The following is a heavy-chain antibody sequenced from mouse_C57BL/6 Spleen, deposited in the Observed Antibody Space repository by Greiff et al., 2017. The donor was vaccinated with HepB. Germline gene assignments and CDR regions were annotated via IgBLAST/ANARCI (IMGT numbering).Heavy chain of an antibody. CDR2: ISYDGSN. J-gene: IGHJ2*01. CDR1: GYSITSGYY. CDR3: ARGPDYFDY. Sequence: EVQVVESGPGLVKPSQSLSLTCSVTGYSITSGYYWNWIRQFPGNKLEWMGYISYDGSNNYNPSLKNRISITRDTSKNQFFLKLNSVTTEDTATYYCARGPDYFDYWGQGTTLTVSS. V-gene: IGHV3-6*01.